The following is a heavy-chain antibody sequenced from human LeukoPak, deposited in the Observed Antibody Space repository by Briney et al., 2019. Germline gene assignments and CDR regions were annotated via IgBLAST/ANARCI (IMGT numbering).Heavy chain of an antibody. J-gene: IGHJ4*02. CDR3: ARRRGGSYYLEY. V-gene: IGHV4-59*01. CDR2: IYYSGNT. Sequence: SETLSLTCTVSGGSISSYYWNWIRQPPGKGLEWIGYIYYSGNTNYNPSLKGRVTISVDTSKNQFSLKLSSVTAADTAVYYCARRRGGSYYLEYWGQGTLVTVSS. CDR1: GGSISSYY. D-gene: IGHD2-15*01.